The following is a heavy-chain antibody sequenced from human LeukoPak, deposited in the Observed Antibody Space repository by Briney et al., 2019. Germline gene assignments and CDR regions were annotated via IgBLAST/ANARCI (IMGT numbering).Heavy chain of an antibody. CDR2: ISTYNGNT. Sequence: ASVKVSCKASGYTFTSYAISWVRQAPGQGLEWMGWISTYNGNTNYAQKFQGRVTLTTDTSTSTAFMDLRSLRSDDTAVYYCARGMNRGVIITSEIYFDYWGQGTLVTVSS. CDR1: GYTFTSYA. D-gene: IGHD3-10*01. V-gene: IGHV1-18*01. J-gene: IGHJ4*02. CDR3: ARGMNRGVIITSEIYFDY.